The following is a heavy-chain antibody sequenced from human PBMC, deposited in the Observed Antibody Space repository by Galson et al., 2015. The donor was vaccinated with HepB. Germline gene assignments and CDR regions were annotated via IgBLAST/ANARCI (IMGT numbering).Heavy chain of an antibody. J-gene: IGHJ4*02. Sequence: QSGAEVKKPGESLKISCEGSGYSFTDYWIGWVRQMPGKGLEWVAIISPSNSDTRYSPSFQGQVTISVDTSINTAYLQWGSLKASDSAVYYCARQFDSSGHSQGYWGQGTLVTVSS. CDR3: ARQFDSSGHSQGY. D-gene: IGHD3-22*01. CDR2: ISPSNSDT. CDR1: GYSFTDYW. V-gene: IGHV5-51*01.